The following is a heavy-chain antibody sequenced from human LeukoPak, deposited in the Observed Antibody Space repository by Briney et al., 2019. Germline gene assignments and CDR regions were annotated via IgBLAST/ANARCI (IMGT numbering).Heavy chain of an antibody. D-gene: IGHD6-13*01. Sequence: SETLSLTCTVSGGSISSGDYYWSWIRQPPGKGLEWIGYIYYSGSTYYNPSLKSRVTISVDTSKNQLSLKLSSVTAADTAVYYCARAAAAILVNYWGQGTLVTVSS. V-gene: IGHV4-30-4*01. J-gene: IGHJ4*02. CDR1: GGSISSGDYY. CDR3: ARAAAAILVNY. CDR2: IYYSGST.